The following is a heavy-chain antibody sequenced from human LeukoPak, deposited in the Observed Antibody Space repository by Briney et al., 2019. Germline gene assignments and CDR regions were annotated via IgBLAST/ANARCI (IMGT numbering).Heavy chain of an antibody. V-gene: IGHV1-46*01. J-gene: IGHJ6*02. Sequence: ASVKVSCKASGYTFTSYYMHWVRQAPGHGHEWMGIINTGGGRTSYAKKHQGRVTMTRDTAISTAYMELSRLRPYDTAVYDCALARVGATSGYGMDVWGQGTTVTVSS. CDR2: INTGGGRT. D-gene: IGHD1-26*01. CDR3: ALARVGATSGYGMDV. CDR1: GYTFTSYY.